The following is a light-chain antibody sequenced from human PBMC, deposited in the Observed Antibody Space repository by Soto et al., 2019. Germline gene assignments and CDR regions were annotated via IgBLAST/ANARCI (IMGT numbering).Light chain of an antibody. CDR2: KAS. CDR1: ETISSW. Sequence: IQMIESACTLAGTGKSVDTGSCRASETISSWLAWYQQKPGKAPKLLIYKASTLKSGVPSRFSGSGSGTEYTLTIRSLQPDDSAPPYSQPPDTFSAGLGHGTKVAIK. CDR3: QPPDTFSAG. J-gene: IGKJ1*01. V-gene: IGKV1-5*03.